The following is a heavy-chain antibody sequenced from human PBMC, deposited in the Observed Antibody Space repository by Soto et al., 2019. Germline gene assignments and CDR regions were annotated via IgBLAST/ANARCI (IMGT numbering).Heavy chain of an antibody. CDR1: GYTFTSYG. CDR2: ISAYNGNT. V-gene: IGHV1-18*01. J-gene: IGHJ6*02. CDR3: ARDSGGYDYSGYYYGMDV. D-gene: IGHD5-12*01. Sequence: GASVKVSCKASGYTFTSYGISWVRQAPGQGLEWMGWISAYNGNTNYAQKLQGRVTMTTDTSTSTAYMELRSLRSDDTAVYYCARDSGGYDYSGYYYGMDVWGQGTMVTVSS.